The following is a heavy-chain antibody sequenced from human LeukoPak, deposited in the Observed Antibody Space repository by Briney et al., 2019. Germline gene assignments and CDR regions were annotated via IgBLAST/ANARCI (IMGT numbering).Heavy chain of an antibody. CDR3: ASGFYYDSSGLGAFDI. Sequence: IYTSGSTNYNPSLKSRVTMSVGTSKNQFSLKLSSVTAADTAVYYCASGFYYDSSGLGAFDIWGQGTMVTVSS. D-gene: IGHD3-22*01. J-gene: IGHJ3*02. CDR2: IYTSGST. V-gene: IGHV4-4*07.